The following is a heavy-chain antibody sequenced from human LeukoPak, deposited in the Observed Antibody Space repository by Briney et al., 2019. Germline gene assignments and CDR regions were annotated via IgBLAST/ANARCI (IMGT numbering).Heavy chain of an antibody. V-gene: IGHV3-7*03. CDR1: GFTFSSYW. Sequence: GGSLRLSCAASGFTFSSYWMSWVRQAPGKGLEWVANIKQDGSEKYYVDSVKGRFTISRDNAKNSLYLQMNSLRAEDTAVYYCARKIEVVPAAKTNHYYYYGMDVWGQGTTVTVSS. D-gene: IGHD2-2*01. CDR3: ARKIEVVPAAKTNHYYYYGMDV. J-gene: IGHJ6*02. CDR2: IKQDGSEK.